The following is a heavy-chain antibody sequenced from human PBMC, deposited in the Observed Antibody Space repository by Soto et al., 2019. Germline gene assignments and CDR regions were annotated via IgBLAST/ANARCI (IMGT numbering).Heavy chain of an antibody. J-gene: IGHJ5*02. Sequence: ASVKVSCKASGYTFTGYYMHWVRQAPGQGLEWMGWINPNSGGTNYAQKFQGRVTMTRDTSISTAYMELSRLRSDDTAVYYCAREGYCSSTSCYLSNVSDPWGKGTLVTVSS. V-gene: IGHV1-2*02. CDR1: GYTFTGYY. D-gene: IGHD2-2*01. CDR2: INPNSGGT. CDR3: AREGYCSSTSCYLSNVSDP.